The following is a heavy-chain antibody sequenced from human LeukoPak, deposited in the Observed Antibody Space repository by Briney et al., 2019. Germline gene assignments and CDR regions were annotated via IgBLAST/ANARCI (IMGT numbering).Heavy chain of an antibody. CDR3: ARESAVAGTMV. CDR2: INSDGSST. V-gene: IGHV3-74*01. CDR1: GFTFSSYW. D-gene: IGHD6-19*01. Sequence: GGSLRLSCAASGFTFSSYWMHWVRQAPGKGLVLVSRINSDGSSTSYADSVKGRFTISRDNSKNTLYLQMNSLRAEDTAVYYCARESAVAGTMVWGQGTLVTVSS. J-gene: IGHJ4*02.